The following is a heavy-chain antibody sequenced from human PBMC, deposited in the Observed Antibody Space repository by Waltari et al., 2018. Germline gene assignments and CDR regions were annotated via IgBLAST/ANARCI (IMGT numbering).Heavy chain of an antibody. CDR2: IYYSGST. CDR3: AITLEFGEFDY. J-gene: IGHJ4*02. V-gene: IGHV4-39*01. D-gene: IGHD3-10*01. CDR1: GGSISSSSSY. Sequence: QLQLQESGPGLVKPSETLSLTCTVSGGSISSSSSYWGWIRQPPGKGLEWIGSIYYSGSTYYNPSLKSRVTISVDTSKNQFSLKLSSVTAADTAVYYCAITLEFGEFDYWGQGTLVTVSS.